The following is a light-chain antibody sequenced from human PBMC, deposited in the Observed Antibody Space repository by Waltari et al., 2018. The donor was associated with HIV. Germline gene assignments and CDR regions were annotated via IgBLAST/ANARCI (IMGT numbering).Light chain of an antibody. J-gene: IGKJ1*01. Sequence: DIVMTQSPDSLAVSLGARATVTCTSSRTVLYNRNYLAWYQQKPGQAPKVLIYWASTRAFGVPDRFSGSGSGTDFSLTISRVQADDVAIYYCQQYFSTPPTFGQGTNVEI. V-gene: IGKV4-1*01. CDR2: WAS. CDR1: RTVLYNRNY. CDR3: QQYFSTPPT.